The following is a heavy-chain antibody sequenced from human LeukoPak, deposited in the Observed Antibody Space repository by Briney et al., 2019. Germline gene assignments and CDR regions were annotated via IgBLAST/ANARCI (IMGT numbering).Heavy chain of an antibody. CDR2: LSDSGGST. D-gene: IGHD3-10*01. CDR3: ARVTYGSGTYGAFDY. J-gene: IGHJ4*02. Sequence: GGTLRLSCAASGFTFSSCGMSWVRQAPGKGLEWVSALSDSGGSTFYADSVKGRFTISRDNSKNTLYLQMNSLRAEDTAVYYCARVTYGSGTYGAFDYWGQGTLVTVSS. CDR1: GFTFSSCG. V-gene: IGHV3-23*01.